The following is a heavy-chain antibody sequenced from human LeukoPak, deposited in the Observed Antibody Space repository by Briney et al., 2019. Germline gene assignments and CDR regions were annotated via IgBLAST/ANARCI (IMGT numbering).Heavy chain of an antibody. V-gene: IGHV3-30*02. D-gene: IGHD2-15*01. CDR1: GFTFSSYG. CDR2: IRYDGSNK. Sequence: PGGSLRLSCAVSGFTFSSYGMHWVRQAPGKGLEWVAFIRYDGSNKYYADSVKGRFTISRDNSKNTLYLQLDSLRVEDAAVYFCAKDRGRKVAALDYWGQGTLVTVSS. CDR3: AKDRGRKVAALDY. J-gene: IGHJ4*02.